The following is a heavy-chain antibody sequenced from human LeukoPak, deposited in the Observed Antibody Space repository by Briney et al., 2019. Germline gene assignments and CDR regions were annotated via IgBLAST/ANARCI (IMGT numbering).Heavy chain of an antibody. J-gene: IGHJ4*02. V-gene: IGHV3-7*01. D-gene: IGHD6-13*01. CDR2: IKQDGSEK. Sequence: GGSVRLSCAASGFTFSSYWMSWVHQAPGKGLEWVANIKQDGSEKYYVDSVKGRFTISRDNAKNSLYLQMNSLRAEDTAVYYCARGNQQLVDYFDYWGQGTLVTVSS. CDR1: GFTFSSYW. CDR3: ARGNQQLVDYFDY.